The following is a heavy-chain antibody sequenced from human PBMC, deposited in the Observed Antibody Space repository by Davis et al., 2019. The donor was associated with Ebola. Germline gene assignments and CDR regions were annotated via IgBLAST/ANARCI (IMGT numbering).Heavy chain of an antibody. CDR1: GDSISSRNW. Sequence: SETLSLTCAVPGDSISSRNWWSWVRQLPGKGLEWIGEIYHGGTTNYNPSLKSRAIISVDKSKNQFSLKLSSVTAADTAVYYCARDYYDSNGYLYYFDSWGQGTLVTVSS. V-gene: IGHV4-4*02. CDR2: IYHGGTT. J-gene: IGHJ4*02. D-gene: IGHD3-22*01. CDR3: ARDYYDSNGYLYYFDS.